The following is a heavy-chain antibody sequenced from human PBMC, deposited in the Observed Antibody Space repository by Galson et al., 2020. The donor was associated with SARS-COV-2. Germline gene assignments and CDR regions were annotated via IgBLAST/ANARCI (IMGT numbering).Heavy chain of an antibody. CDR2: IYYSGST. Sequence: SETLSLTCTVSGGSISSGDYYWSWIRQPPGKGLEWIGYIYYSGSTYYKPSLRSRASISLDTPRNQFSLKLSSVTAADTAVYFCARTLLTAAGTTDTFDIWGQGTLVTISS. J-gene: IGHJ3*02. CDR1: GGSISSGDYY. V-gene: IGHV4-30-4*01. CDR3: ARTLLTAAGTTDTFDI. D-gene: IGHD6-13*01.